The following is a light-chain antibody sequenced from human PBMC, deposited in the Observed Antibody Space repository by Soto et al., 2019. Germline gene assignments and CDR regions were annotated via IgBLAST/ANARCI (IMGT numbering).Light chain of an antibody. J-gene: IGKJ4*01. CDR1: QTVRNNY. Sequence: VWPEYRSTLSLSQGERATLSCRASQTVRNNYLAWYQQKPGQAPKLLIYDASSRATGIPDRFSGGGSGIDFILAFSILEPADLAGYYCQQFSGYPLTVAGGTKVDIK. V-gene: IGKV3D-20*02. CDR3: QQFSGYPLT. CDR2: DAS.